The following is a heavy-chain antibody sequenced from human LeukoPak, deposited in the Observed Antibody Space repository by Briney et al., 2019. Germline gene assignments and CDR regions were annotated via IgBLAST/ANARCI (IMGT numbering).Heavy chain of an antibody. J-gene: IGHJ6*04. Sequence: PGGSLRLACATAGFTFSDYEMNWVRQAPGDGLEWVSYISSSGRTIYYADYVKGRFTISRDNAKNSLYLQMNSLRAEDTAVYYCAELGITMIGGVWGKGTTVTISS. D-gene: IGHD3-10*02. CDR3: AELGITMIGGV. V-gene: IGHV3-48*03. CDR1: GFTFSDYE. CDR2: ISSSGRTI.